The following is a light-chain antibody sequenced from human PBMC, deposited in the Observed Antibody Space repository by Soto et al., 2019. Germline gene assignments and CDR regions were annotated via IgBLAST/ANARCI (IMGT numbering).Light chain of an antibody. V-gene: IGKV3-20*01. CDR2: GVS. J-gene: IGKJ1*01. CDR3: QQYDSSWT. Sequence: EIVLTQSPGTLSLSPGERATLSCRASQIVPSNFLAWYQQKPGQAPILLIYGVSRRATGIPDRFSGSGSGTDFTLTISRLEPEDFAVYYCQQYDSSWTFGQGTKVEIK. CDR1: QIVPSNF.